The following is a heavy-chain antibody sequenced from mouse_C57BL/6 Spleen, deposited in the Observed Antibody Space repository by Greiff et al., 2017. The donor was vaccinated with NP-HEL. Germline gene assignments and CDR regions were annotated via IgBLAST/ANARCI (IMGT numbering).Heavy chain of an antibody. CDR1: GFTFSSYG. CDR3: ARHEDGNYEGAWFAD. V-gene: IGHV5-6*01. D-gene: IGHD2-1*01. CDR2: ISSGGSYT. J-gene: IGHJ3*01. Sequence: EVKLVESGGDLVKPGGSLKLSCAASGFTFSSYGMSWVRQTPDKRLEWVATISSGGSYTYYPDSVKGRFTISRDNAKNTLYLQMSSLKSEDTAMYYCARHEDGNYEGAWFADWGQGTLVTVSA.